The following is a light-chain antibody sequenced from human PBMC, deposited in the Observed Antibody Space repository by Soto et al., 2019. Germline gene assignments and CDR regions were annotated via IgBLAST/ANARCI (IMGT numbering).Light chain of an antibody. V-gene: IGKV1-33*01. Sequence: DIKLTQSPSSLSASVGDRVTIACKASQDISNYLDWYQQKPGQAPKLLIYDTSNLARGVPSRFSGSGSGTDFTFTISSLQPEDIAAYYCQQRDSWPRTFGQGTKVDIK. J-gene: IGKJ1*01. CDR1: QDISNY. CDR2: DTS. CDR3: QQRDSWPRT.